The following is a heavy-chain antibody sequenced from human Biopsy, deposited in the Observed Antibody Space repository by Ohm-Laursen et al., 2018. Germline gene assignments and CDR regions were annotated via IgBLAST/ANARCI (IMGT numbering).Heavy chain of an antibody. CDR3: ARATNSTGWPYYYFYGMDV. D-gene: IGHD2/OR15-2a*01. CDR2: IYYSGST. CDR1: RGSISSNF. V-gene: IGHV4-59*01. J-gene: IGHJ6*02. Sequence: PGTLSLTCTVSRGSISSNFWSWIRQTPGKGLEWIGYIYYSGSTNYNPSLKSRVTITVDTSKNKFSLRLNSVTAADTAVYYCARATNSTGWPYYYFYGMDVWGQGTTVTVSS.